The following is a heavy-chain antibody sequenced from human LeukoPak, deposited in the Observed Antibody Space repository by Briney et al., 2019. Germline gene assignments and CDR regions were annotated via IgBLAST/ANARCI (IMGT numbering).Heavy chain of an antibody. Sequence: PGGSLRLSCEASGFTFSRYGMSWVRQAPGKGLEWASAIRGSGGSTYYADSVKGRFTISRDNSKNTLYLQMNSLRAEDTAVYYCTTYGSGRKFDYWGQGILVTVSS. CDR3: TTYGSGRKFDY. J-gene: IGHJ4*02. D-gene: IGHD3-10*01. CDR2: IRGSGGST. V-gene: IGHV3-23*01. CDR1: GFTFSRYG.